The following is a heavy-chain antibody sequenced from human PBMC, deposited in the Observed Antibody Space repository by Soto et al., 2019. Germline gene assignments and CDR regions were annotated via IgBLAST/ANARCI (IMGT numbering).Heavy chain of an antibody. CDR1: GFTFNIYA. CDR3: AKGVVDRXVDS. J-gene: IGHJ4*02. CDR2: ISGSGGGT. D-gene: IGHD3-16*02. Sequence: PGGSLRLSCAASGFTFNIYAMSWVRQAPGKGLEWVSAISGSGGGTYYADSVKGRFTISRDNSKNTLFLQMNSLRADDTAVYFCAKGVVDRXVDSWGPGTLVTVSS. V-gene: IGHV3-23*01.